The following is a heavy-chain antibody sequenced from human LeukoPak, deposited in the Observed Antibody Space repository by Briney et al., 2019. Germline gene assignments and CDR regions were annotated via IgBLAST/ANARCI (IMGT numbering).Heavy chain of an antibody. CDR2: IYYSGST. Sequence: SETLSLTCTVSGGSISSHYWSWIRQPPGKGLEWIGYIYYSGSTNYNPSLKSRVTISVDTSENQFSLKLSSVTAADTAVYYCARGPETGESFDYRGQGTLVTVSS. CDR1: GGSISSHY. CDR3: ARGPETGESFDY. V-gene: IGHV4-59*11. D-gene: IGHD7-27*01. J-gene: IGHJ4*02.